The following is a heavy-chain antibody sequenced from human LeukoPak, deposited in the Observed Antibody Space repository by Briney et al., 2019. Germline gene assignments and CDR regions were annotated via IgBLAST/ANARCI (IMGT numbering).Heavy chain of an antibody. J-gene: IGHJ4*02. CDR1: GFTFSSYS. D-gene: IGHD3-3*01. CDR3: ARNLTSGLWSGYYPDDY. Sequence: GGSLRLSCAASGFTFSSYSMNWVRQAPGKGLEWVSYISSSSSTIYYADSVKGRFTISRDNAKNSLYLQMNSLRAEDTAEYYCARNLTSGLWSGYYPDDYWGQGTLVTVSS. CDR2: ISSSSSTI. V-gene: IGHV3-48*01.